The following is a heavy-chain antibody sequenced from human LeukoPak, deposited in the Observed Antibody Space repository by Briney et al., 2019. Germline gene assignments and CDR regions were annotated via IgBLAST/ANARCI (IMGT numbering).Heavy chain of an antibody. V-gene: IGHV3-21*01. CDR2: ISSSGNYI. CDR3: ARDKSAYDSSGYV. CDR1: GFTFSSYA. D-gene: IGHD3-22*01. J-gene: IGHJ4*02. Sequence: GGSLRLSCAASGFTFSSYAMSWVRQAPGKGLEWVSSISSSGNYIYYADSVKGRFTISRDNAENSLYLQMNTLRAEDTAVYYCARDKSAYDSSGYVWGQGTLVTVSS.